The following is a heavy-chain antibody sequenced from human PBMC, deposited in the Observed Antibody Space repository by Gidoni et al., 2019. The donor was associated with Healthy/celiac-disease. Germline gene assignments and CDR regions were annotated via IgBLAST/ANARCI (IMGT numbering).Heavy chain of an antibody. CDR2: ISSSGSTI. J-gene: IGHJ4*02. V-gene: IGHV3-11*01. CDR3: ARDPSLIVGATEGVDY. CDR1: GFTFSDYY. Sequence: QVQLVESGGGLVKPGGSLRLYCAASGFTFSDYYMGGIRQAPGKGLGWVSYISSSGSTIYYADSVKGRFTISRDNAKNSLYLQMNSLRAEDTAVYYCARDPSLIVGATEGVDYWGQGTLVTVSS. D-gene: IGHD1-26*01.